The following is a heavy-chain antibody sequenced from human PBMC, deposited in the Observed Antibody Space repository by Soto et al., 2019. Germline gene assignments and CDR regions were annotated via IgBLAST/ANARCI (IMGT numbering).Heavy chain of an antibody. CDR1: GGSISSSSYY. CDR3: ARDKITGLFDY. D-gene: IGHD2-8*02. V-gene: IGHV4-39*07. CDR2: IYYSGST. J-gene: IGHJ4*02. Sequence: PSETLSLTCTVSGGSISSSSYYWAWIRQPPGKGLEWIGRIYYSGSTYYNPSLKSRVTISVDTSKNQFSLKLTSVTAADTAVYYCARDKITGLFDYWGQGTLVTVSS.